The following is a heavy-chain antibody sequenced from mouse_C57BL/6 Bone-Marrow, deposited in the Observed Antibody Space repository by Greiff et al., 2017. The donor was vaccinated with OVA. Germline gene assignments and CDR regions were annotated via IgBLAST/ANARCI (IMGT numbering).Heavy chain of an antibody. V-gene: IGHV5-6*01. J-gene: IGHJ3*01. Sequence: EVKLMESGGYLVKPGGSLKLSCAASGFTFSSYGMSWVRQTPDKRLGWVATISSGGSYTYYPDSVKGRFTISRDNAKNTLYLQMSSMKAEDTAMYYCARHGRRFAYGGQGTLVTVSA. CDR2: ISSGGSYT. CDR1: GFTFSSYG. CDR3: ARHGRRFAY.